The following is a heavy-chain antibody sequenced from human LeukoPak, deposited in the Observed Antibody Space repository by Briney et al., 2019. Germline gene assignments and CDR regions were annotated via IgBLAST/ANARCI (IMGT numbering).Heavy chain of an antibody. V-gene: IGHV3-30-3*01. J-gene: IGHJ4*02. CDR2: ISYDGSNK. Sequence: PGGSLGLSCAASGFTFSSYAMHWVRQAPGKGLEWVAVISYDGSNKYYADSVKGRFTISRDNSKNTLYLQVNSLRAEDTAVYYCARDMYSSSWYPLSPFDYWGQGTLVTVSS. D-gene: IGHD6-13*01. CDR3: ARDMYSSSWYPLSPFDY. CDR1: GFTFSSYA.